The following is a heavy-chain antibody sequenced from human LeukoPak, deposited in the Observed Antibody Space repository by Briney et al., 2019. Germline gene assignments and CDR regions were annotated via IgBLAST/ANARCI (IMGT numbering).Heavy chain of an antibody. CDR2: IIPIFGTA. D-gene: IGHD1-7*01. J-gene: IGHJ5*02. V-gene: IGHV1-69*05. Sequence: SVKVSCKASGGTFSSYAISWVRQAPGQGLEWMGGIIPIFGTANYAQKFQGRVTITTDESASTAYMELSSLRSEDTAVYYCARDHNWNYGWFDPWDQGTLVTVSS. CDR3: ARDHNWNYGWFDP. CDR1: GGTFSSYA.